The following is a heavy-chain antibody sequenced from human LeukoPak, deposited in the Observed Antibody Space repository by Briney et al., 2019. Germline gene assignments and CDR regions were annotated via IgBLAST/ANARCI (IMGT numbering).Heavy chain of an antibody. J-gene: IGHJ6*03. D-gene: IGHD3-10*01. CDR3: ASPDYYGSGSYYYYMDV. CDR1: GFIFSSYA. CDR2: ISSSGSTI. Sequence: GGSPRLSCAASGFIFSSYAMSWVRQAPGKGLEWVSYISSSGSTIYYADSVKGRFTISRDNAKNSLYLQMNSLRAEDTAVYYCASPDYYGSGSYYYYMDVWGKGTTVTVSS. V-gene: IGHV3-48*04.